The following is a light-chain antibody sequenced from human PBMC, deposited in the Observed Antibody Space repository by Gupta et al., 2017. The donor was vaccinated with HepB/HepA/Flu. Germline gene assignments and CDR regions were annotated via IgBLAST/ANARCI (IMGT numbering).Light chain of an antibody. CDR3: KSYTTRSTVV. J-gene: IGLJ2*01. Sequence: QSALTQPASVSGSPGQSITISCSGTSSDVGAYDHVSWYQHHPGKAPKLMIYGVNNRPSGVSDRFSGSKSGNTASLGIAGLQAEDEADYFCKSYTTRSTVVFGGGTKLTVL. CDR1: SSDVGAYDH. CDR2: GVN. V-gene: IGLV2-14*03.